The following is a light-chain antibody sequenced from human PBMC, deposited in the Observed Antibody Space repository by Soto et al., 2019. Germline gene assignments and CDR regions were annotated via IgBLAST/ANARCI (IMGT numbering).Light chain of an antibody. CDR1: SSDVGGYNY. CDR3: GSYAGSYTFVV. CDR2: DVS. Sequence: QSALTQPRSVSGSPGQSVTISCTGTSSDVGGYNYVSWYQQHPGKAPKLMIYDVSKRPSGVTDRFSGSKSGNTASLTISGLQAEDEDDYYCGSYAGSYTFVVFGGGTTVTVL. V-gene: IGLV2-11*01. J-gene: IGLJ2*01.